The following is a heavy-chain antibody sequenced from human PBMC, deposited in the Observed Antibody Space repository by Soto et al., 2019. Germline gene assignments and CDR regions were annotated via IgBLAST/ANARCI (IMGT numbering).Heavy chain of an antibody. D-gene: IGHD2-2*01. Sequence: SETLSLTCAVSGFYISSGFYWAWIRQPPGKGLEWIGRIYYSGNTYYNSSLKSRVSISVDTSKNQFSLQLRSVTAADTAVYFCARVSCTTTSCYDLNWFDPWGQGTLVTVSS. V-gene: IGHV4-38-2*01. CDR3: ARVSCTTTSCYDLNWFDP. CDR2: IYYSGNT. J-gene: IGHJ5*02. CDR1: GFYISSGFY.